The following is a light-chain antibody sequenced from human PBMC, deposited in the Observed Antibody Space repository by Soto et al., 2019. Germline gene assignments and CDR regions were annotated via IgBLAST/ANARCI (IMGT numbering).Light chain of an antibody. CDR3: SSYAGTHIV. V-gene: IGLV2-8*01. Sequence: QSALTQAPSSSVSPGQSVAISCTGTSSDVGGYNYVSWYQQHPGKAPKLMIYEISKRPSGVPDRFSGSKSGNTASLTVSGLQAEDEADYYCSSYAGTHIVFGTGTKVTVL. CDR2: EIS. CDR1: SSDVGGYNY. J-gene: IGLJ1*01.